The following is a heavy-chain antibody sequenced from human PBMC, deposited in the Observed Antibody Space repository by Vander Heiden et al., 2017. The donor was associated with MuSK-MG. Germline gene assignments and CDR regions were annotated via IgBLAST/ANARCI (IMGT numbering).Heavy chain of an antibody. Sequence: VKVSCKASGGTFKNHDIDWVRQAPGQGLEWMGGIIPVLNTTIYAKKFQGRLIFTADELTTTAYMELSGLSSDDTAVYYCARDISVTLPVSSNGGDETWGQGTLVTVSS. D-gene: IGHD3-16*01. V-gene: IGHV1-69*01. CDR1: GGTFKNHD. CDR2: IIPVLNTT. CDR3: ARDISVTLPVSSNGGDET. J-gene: IGHJ5*02.